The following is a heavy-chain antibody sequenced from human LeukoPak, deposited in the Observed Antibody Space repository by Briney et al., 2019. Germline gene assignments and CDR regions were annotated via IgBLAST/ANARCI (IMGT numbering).Heavy chain of an antibody. CDR2: IQFHGSDI. CDR1: GFTFTNSG. J-gene: IGHJ6*02. V-gene: IGHV3-30*02. CDR3: AKDLSSAITSALVLDV. Sequence: GGSLRLSCAASGFTFTNSGMHWVRQAPGRGLEWVAFIQFHGSDIFYADSVEGRFTISRDNVKNVLYLQMNSLRPEDTALYYCAKDLSSAITSALVLDVWGQGTTV. D-gene: IGHD3-22*01.